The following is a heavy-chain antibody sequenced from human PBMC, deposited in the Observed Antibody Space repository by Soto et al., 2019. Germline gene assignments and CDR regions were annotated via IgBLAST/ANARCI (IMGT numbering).Heavy chain of an antibody. V-gene: IGHV3-23*01. D-gene: IGHD6-19*01. CDR1: GFTFSSYA. J-gene: IGHJ4*02. CDR2: ISGSGGST. CDR3: AKESTNLDSSGPALDY. Sequence: GGSLRLSCAASGFTFSSYAMSWVRQAPGKGLEWVSAISGSGGSTYYADSVKGRFTISRDNSKNTLYLQMNSLRAEDTAVYYCAKESTNLDSSGPALDYWGQGTLVTVSS.